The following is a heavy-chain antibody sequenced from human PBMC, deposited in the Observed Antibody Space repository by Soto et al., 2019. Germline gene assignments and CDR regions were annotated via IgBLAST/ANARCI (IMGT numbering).Heavy chain of an antibody. CDR2: MNPNSGNT. D-gene: IGHD6-6*01. CDR1: GDTFTSYD. V-gene: IGHV1-8*01. CDR3: ARDRAARHSLRASYYYYGMDV. Sequence: GASVKVSCKASGDTFTSYDINWVRQATGQGLEWMGWMNPNSGNTGYAQKFQGRVTMTRNTSISTAYMELSSLRSEDTAVYYCARDRAARHSLRASYYYYGMDVWGQGTTVTVSS. J-gene: IGHJ6*02.